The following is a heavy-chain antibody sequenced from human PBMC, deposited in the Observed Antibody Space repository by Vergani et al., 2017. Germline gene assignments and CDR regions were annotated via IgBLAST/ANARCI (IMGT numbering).Heavy chain of an antibody. V-gene: IGHV3-23*01. D-gene: IGHD2-15*01. Sequence: EVQLLESGGGLVQPGGSLRLSCAASGFTFSSYAMSWVRQAPGKGLEWVSAIRGSGGSTYYADSVKGRFTISRDNSKNTLYLQMNSLRAEDTAVYYCAKDRVSPDIVVVVAATFDYWGQGTLVTVSS. J-gene: IGHJ4*02. CDR2: IRGSGGST. CDR1: GFTFSSYA. CDR3: AKDRVSPDIVVVVAATFDY.